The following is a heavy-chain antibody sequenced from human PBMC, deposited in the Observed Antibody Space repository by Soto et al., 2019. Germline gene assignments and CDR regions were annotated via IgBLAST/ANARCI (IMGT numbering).Heavy chain of an antibody. CDR1: GFTFSSYG. CDR3: AKDLGIERSSWRRPSYYGMDV. V-gene: IGHV3-30*18. Sequence: QVQLVESGGGVVQPGRSLRLSCAASGFTFSSYGMHWVRQAPGKGLEWVAVISYDGSNKYYADSVKGRFTISRDNSKNTLYLQMNSLRAEDTAVYYCAKDLGIERSSWRRPSYYGMDVWGQGTTVTVSS. CDR2: ISYDGSNK. J-gene: IGHJ6*02. D-gene: IGHD6-13*01.